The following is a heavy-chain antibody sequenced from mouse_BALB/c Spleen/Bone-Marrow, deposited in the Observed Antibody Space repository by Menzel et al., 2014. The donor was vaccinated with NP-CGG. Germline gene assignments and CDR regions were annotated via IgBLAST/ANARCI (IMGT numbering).Heavy chain of an antibody. D-gene: IGHD2-4*01. Sequence: EVKLQESGPGLVKPSQSLSLTCSVTGYSITSGYYWNWIRQFPGNKLEWMGYISYDGSNNYNPSLKNRISITRGTSKNQFFLKLNSVTTEDTATYYCARGYDYDYAMDYWGQGTSVTVSS. V-gene: IGHV3-6*02. CDR1: GYSITSGYY. CDR3: ARGYDYDYAMDY. J-gene: IGHJ4*01. CDR2: ISYDGSN.